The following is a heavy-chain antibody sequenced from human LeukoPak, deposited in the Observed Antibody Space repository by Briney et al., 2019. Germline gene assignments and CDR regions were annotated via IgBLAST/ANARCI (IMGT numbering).Heavy chain of an antibody. CDR1: GGSISSSSYY. Sequence: SETLSLTCTVSGGSISSSSYYWGWIRQPPGKGLEWIGSIYYSGSTYYNPSLKSRVTISVDTSKNQFSLKLSSVTAADTAVYYCARWGVYDSSGEPTNFFDYWGQGTLVTVSS. CDR3: ARWGVYDSSGEPTNFFDY. D-gene: IGHD3-22*01. CDR2: IYYSGST. V-gene: IGHV4-39*07. J-gene: IGHJ4*02.